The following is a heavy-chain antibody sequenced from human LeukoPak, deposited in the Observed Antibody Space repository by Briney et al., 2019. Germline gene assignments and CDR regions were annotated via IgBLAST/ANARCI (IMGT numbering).Heavy chain of an antibody. V-gene: IGHV3-7*03. CDR1: GLTFSSHA. D-gene: IGHD7-27*01. Sequence: GGSLRLSCAVSGLTFSSHATRWVRHARGNGREWVANIKQDGSEKRYVDSVKGRFTISRDNAKNSLFLQMNSLRTEDTAVYYCARDFPTGEHHWGQGTLVTVSS. J-gene: IGHJ5*02. CDR2: IKQDGSEK. CDR3: ARDFPTGEHH.